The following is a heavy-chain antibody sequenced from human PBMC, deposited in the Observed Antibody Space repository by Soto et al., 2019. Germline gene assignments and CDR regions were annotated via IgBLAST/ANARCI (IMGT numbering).Heavy chain of an antibody. D-gene: IGHD6-19*01. Sequence: ASVQVSCKASGYTFTGYYMHWVRQAPGQGLECMGWINPNSGGTNYAQKFQGRVTMTRDTSISTAYMELSRLRSDDTAVYYCARGLGIAVALDYWGQGTLVTVSS. V-gene: IGHV1-2*02. CDR2: INPNSGGT. J-gene: IGHJ4*02. CDR3: ARGLGIAVALDY. CDR1: GYTFTGYY.